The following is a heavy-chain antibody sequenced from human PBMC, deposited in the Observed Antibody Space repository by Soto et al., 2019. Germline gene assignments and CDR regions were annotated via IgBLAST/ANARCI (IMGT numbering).Heavy chain of an antibody. J-gene: IGHJ6*02. V-gene: IGHV1-24*01. D-gene: IGHD3-10*01. CDR1: GYTLTELS. CDR2: FDPEDGET. CDR3: ATPGITMVRGVMEHYGMAV. Sequence: QVQLVQSGAEVKKPGASVKVSCKVSGYTLTELSMHWVRQAPGKGLEWMGGFDPEDGETIYAQKFQGRVTMTEDTSTDPAYMELSSLRSEDTAVYYCATPGITMVRGVMEHYGMAVWGQGTTVTVSS.